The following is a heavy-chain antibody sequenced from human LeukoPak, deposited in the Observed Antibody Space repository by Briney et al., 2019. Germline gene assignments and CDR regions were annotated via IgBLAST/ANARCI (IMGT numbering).Heavy chain of an antibody. Sequence: PGGSLRLSCAAPGFTFSDYWMSWVRQAPGKGLEWVASIKQDGTDKYYVDSVKGRFTISKDNAKNSLYLQMNSLRGEDTAVYYCTRANYCFDYWGQGTLVTVSS. CDR1: GFTFSDYW. V-gene: IGHV3-7*01. J-gene: IGHJ4*02. CDR2: IKQDGTDK. CDR3: TRANYCFDY.